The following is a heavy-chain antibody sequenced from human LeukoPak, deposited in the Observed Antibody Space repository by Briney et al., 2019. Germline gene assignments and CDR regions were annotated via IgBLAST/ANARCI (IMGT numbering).Heavy chain of an antibody. CDR2: ISSSSSYI. CDR1: ELTFSSDS. D-gene: IGHD6-19*01. V-gene: IGHV3-21*01. CDR3: ARKDRSGWLFDY. J-gene: IGHJ4*02. Sequence: GGSLTLYCETSELTFSSDSMTRGRQAPGKGLEWVSSISSSSSYIYYADSVKGRFTISRDNAKNSLYLQMNSLRAEDTAVYYCARKDRSGWLFDYWGQGTLVTVSS.